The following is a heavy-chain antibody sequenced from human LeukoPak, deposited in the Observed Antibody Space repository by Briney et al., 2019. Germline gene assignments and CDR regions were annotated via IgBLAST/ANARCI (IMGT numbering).Heavy chain of an antibody. CDR1: GFTFSSYS. Sequence: GGSLRLSCAASGFTFSSYSMNWVRQAPGKGLEWVSSISSSSSYIYYADSVKGRFTISRDNAKNSLYLQMNSLRAEDTAVYYCARASDRAMVRGVIISDYYYYYMDVWGKGTTVTVSS. J-gene: IGHJ6*03. CDR2: ISSSSSYI. V-gene: IGHV3-21*01. D-gene: IGHD3-10*01. CDR3: ARASDRAMVRGVIISDYYYYYMDV.